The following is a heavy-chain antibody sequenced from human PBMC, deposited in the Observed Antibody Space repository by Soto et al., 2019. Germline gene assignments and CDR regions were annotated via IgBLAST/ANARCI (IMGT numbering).Heavy chain of an antibody. Sequence: GGSLRLSCAASGFTFISYWMHWVRQAPGKGLVWVSRINGDGSSTSYADSVKGRFTISRDNAKNTLYLQMNSLRAEDTAVYYCARAGLEGLDXWGKGTTVTVSS. CDR1: GFTFISYW. V-gene: IGHV3-74*01. D-gene: IGHD2-15*01. CDR3: ARAGLEGLDX. CDR2: INGDGSST. J-gene: IGHJ6*04.